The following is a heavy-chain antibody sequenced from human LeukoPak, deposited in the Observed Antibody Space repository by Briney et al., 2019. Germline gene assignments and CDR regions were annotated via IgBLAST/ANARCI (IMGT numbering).Heavy chain of an antibody. CDR2: INWNSGST. Sequence: GGSLRLSCAASGFTFDDYGMSWVRQAPGKGLEWVSGINWNSGSTGYADSVKGRFTISRDNAKNSLYLQMNSLRAEDTALYYCXXXXXXXXXXLYYYYYYMDVWGKGTTVTVSS. V-gene: IGHV3-20*04. J-gene: IGHJ6*03. CDR1: GFTFDDYG. CDR3: XXXXXXXXXXLYYYYYYMDV.